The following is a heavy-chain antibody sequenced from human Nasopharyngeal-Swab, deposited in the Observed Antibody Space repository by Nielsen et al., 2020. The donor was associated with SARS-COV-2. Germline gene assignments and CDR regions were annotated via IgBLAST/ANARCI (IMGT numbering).Heavy chain of an antibody. Sequence: GESLKISCAASGFTFSSYAMHWVRQAPGKGQEWVALISYDGVNKFYADSVKGRFTISRDNSKNTLFLHMNSLGPDDTAVYYCATDRNRYFDYWGQGTLVTVSS. D-gene: IGHD1-14*01. V-gene: IGHV3-30-3*01. J-gene: IGHJ4*02. CDR3: ATDRNRYFDY. CDR2: ISYDGVNK. CDR1: GFTFSSYA.